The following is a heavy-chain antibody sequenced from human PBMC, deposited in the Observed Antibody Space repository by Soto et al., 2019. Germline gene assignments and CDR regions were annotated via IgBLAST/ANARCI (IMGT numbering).Heavy chain of an antibody. D-gene: IGHD3-16*02. CDR3: ARYDYVWGSYRYTGFYEYFQH. J-gene: IGHJ1*01. CDR1: GGTFSSYA. V-gene: IGHV1-69*06. CDR2: IIPIFGTA. Sequence: QVQLVQSGAEVKKPGSSVKVSCKASGGTFSSYAISWVRQAPGQGLEWMGGIIPIFGTANYAQKFQGRVTITADKSTSKAYMELSSLRSEDTAVYYCARYDYVWGSYRYTGFYEYFQHWGQGTLVTVSS.